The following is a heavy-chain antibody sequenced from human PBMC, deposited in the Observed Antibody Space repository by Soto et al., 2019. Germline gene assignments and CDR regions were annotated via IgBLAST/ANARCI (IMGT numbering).Heavy chain of an antibody. Sequence: QVQLVQSGAEVKKPGASVKVSCKASGYTFTGYYMHWVRQAPGQGLEWMGWINPNSGGTNYAQKFQGRVTRTRDTSISTAYMELSRLRSDDTAVYYCARDQYYYDSSGYYYVLDAFDIWGQGTMVTVSS. CDR3: ARDQYYYDSSGYYYVLDAFDI. V-gene: IGHV1-2*02. CDR1: GYTFTGYY. J-gene: IGHJ3*02. D-gene: IGHD3-22*01. CDR2: INPNSGGT.